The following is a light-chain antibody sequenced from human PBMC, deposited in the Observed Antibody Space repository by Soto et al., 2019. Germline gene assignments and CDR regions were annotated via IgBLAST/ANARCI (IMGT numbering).Light chain of an antibody. CDR2: EVS. V-gene: IGLV2-8*01. CDR3: SSYAGSSHYV. Sequence: QSVLTQPPSASGSPGQSVTISCTGTSSDVGGYNYISWYQQHPGKAPKLMIYEVSKRPSGVPDRFSGSKSGNTASLTVSGLQAEDEADYLCSSYAGSSHYVFGTGTKVTVL. J-gene: IGLJ1*01. CDR1: SSDVGGYNY.